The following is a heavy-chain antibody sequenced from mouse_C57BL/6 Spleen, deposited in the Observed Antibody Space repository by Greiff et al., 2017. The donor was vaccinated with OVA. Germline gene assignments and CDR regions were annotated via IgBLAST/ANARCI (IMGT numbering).Heavy chain of an antibody. J-gene: IGHJ4*01. CDR3: ARREYDYDNAMDY. Sequence: EVQRVESGPGLVKPSQSLSLTCSVTGYSITSGYYWNWIRQFPGNKLEWMGYISYDGSNNYNPSLKNRISITRDTSKNQFFLKLNSVTTEDTATYYCARREYDYDNAMDYWGQGTSVTVSS. CDR2: ISYDGSN. V-gene: IGHV3-6*01. D-gene: IGHD2-4*01. CDR1: GYSITSGYY.